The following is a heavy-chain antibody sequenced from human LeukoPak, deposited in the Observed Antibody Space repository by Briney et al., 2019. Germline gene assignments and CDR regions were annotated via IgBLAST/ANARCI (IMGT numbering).Heavy chain of an antibody. V-gene: IGHV3-30-3*01. CDR1: GFTFSSYA. D-gene: IGHD3-9*01. CDR2: ISYDGSNK. J-gene: IGHJ6*02. CDR3: ARNESYDILTGYSLEDYGMDV. Sequence: GGSLRLSCAASGFTFSSYAMHWVRQAPGKGLEWVAVISYDGSNKYYADSVKGRFTISRDNSKNTLYLQMNSLRAGDTAVYYCARNESYDILTGYSLEDYGMDVWGQGTTVTVSS.